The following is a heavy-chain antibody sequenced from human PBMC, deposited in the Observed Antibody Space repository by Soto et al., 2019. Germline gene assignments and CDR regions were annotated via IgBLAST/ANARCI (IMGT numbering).Heavy chain of an antibody. CDR3: ARDKYDFWSGYYGGYFQH. D-gene: IGHD3-3*01. CDR1: GFTFSSYA. J-gene: IGHJ1*01. V-gene: IGHV3-23*01. Sequence: GGSLRLSCAASGFTFSSYAMSWVRQAPGKGLEWVSAISGSGGSTYYADSVKGRFTISRDNSKNTLYLQMNSLRAEDTAVYYCARDKYDFWSGYYGGYFQHWGQGTLVTVSS. CDR2: ISGSGGST.